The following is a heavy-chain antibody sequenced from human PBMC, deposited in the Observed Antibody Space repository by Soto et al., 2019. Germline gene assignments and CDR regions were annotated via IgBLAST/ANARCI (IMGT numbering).Heavy chain of an antibody. CDR1: GGSISSYY. CDR3: ARDRTVTTPHYYYYYGMDV. Sequence: QVQLQESGPGLVKPSETLSLTCTVSGGSISSYYWSWIRQPPGKGLEWIGYIYYSGSTNYNPSLKSRVTISVDTSKNQFSLKLSSVTAADTAVYYCARDRTVTTPHYYYYYGMDVWGQGTTVTVSS. D-gene: IGHD4-17*01. J-gene: IGHJ6*02. CDR2: IYYSGST. V-gene: IGHV4-59*01.